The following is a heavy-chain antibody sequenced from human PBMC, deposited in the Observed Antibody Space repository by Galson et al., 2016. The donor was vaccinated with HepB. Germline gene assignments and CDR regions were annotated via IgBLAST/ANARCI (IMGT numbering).Heavy chain of an antibody. Sequence: SLRLSCAVSGFSFRSHAMNWARQAPGKGLEWVAVISYDGINEYYVDSVKGRFTISRDNSKNTVYLQMNSLRPEDTAVYYCAKSDILAGYSAFDYWGQGTLVTVSS. J-gene: IGHJ4*02. CDR2: ISYDGINE. V-gene: IGHV3-30*18. CDR3: AKSDILAGYSAFDY. CDR1: GFSFRSHA. D-gene: IGHD3-9*01.